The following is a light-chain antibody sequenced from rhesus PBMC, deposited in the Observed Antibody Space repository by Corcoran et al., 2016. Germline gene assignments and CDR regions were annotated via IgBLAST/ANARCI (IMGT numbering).Light chain of an antibody. V-gene: IGKV1-22*01. J-gene: IGKJ3*01. CDR1: QTISTY. Sequence: DIQMTQSPSSLSASVGDTVTITCRACQTISTYLDWYQQKPGKVPNLLIKKAYSLKSGVPSRFRGSGSGTDFTLTISSLQPEDFATYYCLQYSSSPFTFGPGTKLDIK. CDR3: LQYSSSPFT. CDR2: KAY.